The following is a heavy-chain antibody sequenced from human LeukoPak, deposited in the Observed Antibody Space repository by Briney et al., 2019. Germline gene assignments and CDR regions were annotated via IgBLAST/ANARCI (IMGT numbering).Heavy chain of an antibody. CDR2: ISVSGVST. CDR3: ARDPYGDYVFDY. D-gene: IGHD4-17*01. CDR1: GFTFSSYA. J-gene: IGHJ4*02. Sequence: GXSLRLSCAASGFTFSSYAMSWVRQAPGKGLEWVSGISVSGVSTYYADSVKGRFTISRDNYKNTLYLQMNSLRAEDTALYYCARDPYGDYVFDYWGQGTLVTVSS. V-gene: IGHV3-23*01.